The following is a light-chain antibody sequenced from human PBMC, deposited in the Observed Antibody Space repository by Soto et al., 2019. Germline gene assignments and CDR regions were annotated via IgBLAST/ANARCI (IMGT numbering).Light chain of an antibody. V-gene: IGKV1-5*01. CDR2: DAS. CDR1: HSISSW. Sequence: DIQLTQSPSTLSASVGDRITITCRASHSISSWWAWYRQKPGKAPKLLIYDASSLESGVPARFSGSGSGTEFTLTITSLQPEDFATYYCQHFNSYSRTFGQGTKVDIK. CDR3: QHFNSYSRT. J-gene: IGKJ1*01.